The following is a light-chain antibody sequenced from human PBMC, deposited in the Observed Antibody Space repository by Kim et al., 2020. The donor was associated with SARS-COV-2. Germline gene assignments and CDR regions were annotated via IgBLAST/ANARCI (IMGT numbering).Light chain of an antibody. Sequence: DIQMTQSPSTLSASVGDRVTITCRASQTVNVWLAWYQQKPGRAPKLLIQKASTLETGVPSRFSGSGSGTEFTLTISNLQPDDFATYFCQHYNSFSTFGQGTKVDIK. CDR1: QTVNVW. CDR3: QHYNSFST. V-gene: IGKV1-5*03. J-gene: IGKJ1*01. CDR2: KAS.